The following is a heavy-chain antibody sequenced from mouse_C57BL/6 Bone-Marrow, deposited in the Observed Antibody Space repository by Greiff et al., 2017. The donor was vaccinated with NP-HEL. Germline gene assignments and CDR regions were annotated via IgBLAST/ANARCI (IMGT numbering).Heavy chain of an antibody. CDR1: GFTFSDYY. J-gene: IGHJ4*01. CDR2: ISNGGGST. D-gene: IGHD2-5*01. Sequence: EVKLVESGGGLVQPGGSLKLSCAASGFTFSDYYMYWVRQTPEKRLEWVAYISNGGGSTYYPDTVKGRFTISRDNAKNTLYLQMSRLKSEDTAMYYCARHRGPQNYSNFYAMDYWGQGTSVTVSS. V-gene: IGHV5-12*01. CDR3: ARHRGPQNYSNFYAMDY.